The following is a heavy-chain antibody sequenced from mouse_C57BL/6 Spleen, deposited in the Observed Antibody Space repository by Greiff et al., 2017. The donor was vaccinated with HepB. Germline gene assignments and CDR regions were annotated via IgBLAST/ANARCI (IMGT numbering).Heavy chain of an antibody. V-gene: IGHV1-82*01. J-gene: IGHJ2*01. D-gene: IGHD1-1*01. CDR1: GYAFSSSW. CDR3: ARSYYGSLYYFDY. CDR2: IYPGDGDT. Sequence: QVQLKESGPELVKPGASVKISCKASGYAFSSSWMNWVKQRPGKGLEWIGRIYPGDGDTNYNGKFKGKATLTADKSSSTAYMQLSSLTSEDSAVYFCARSYYGSLYYFDYWGQGTTLTVSS.